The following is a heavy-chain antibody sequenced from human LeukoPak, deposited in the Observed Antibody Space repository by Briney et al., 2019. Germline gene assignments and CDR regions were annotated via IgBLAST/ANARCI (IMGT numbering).Heavy chain of an antibody. V-gene: IGHV4-59*12. J-gene: IGHJ4*02. CDR2: IFYLGNT. Sequence: SETLSLTCTVSGGSISSYYWSWIRQPPGKGLECIGYIFYLGNTKYNPSLKSRVTISVDTSKNQFSLKLSSVTAADTAVYYCARDFPPAAVADVWGQGTLVTVSS. CDR3: ARDFPPAAVADV. CDR1: GGSISSYY. D-gene: IGHD6-19*01.